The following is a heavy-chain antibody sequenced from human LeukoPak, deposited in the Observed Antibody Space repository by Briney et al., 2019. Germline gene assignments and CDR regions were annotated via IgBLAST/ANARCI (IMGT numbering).Heavy chain of an antibody. Sequence: PGGSLRLSCAASGFTFSSYGMHWVRQAPGKGLEWVAVIWYDGSEKYYADSVKGRFTISRDNSKNTLYLRMNSLRAEDTALYYCAKDLTTGSLSSDCWGQGTLVTVSS. CDR1: GFTFSSYG. CDR3: AKDLTTGSLSSDC. V-gene: IGHV3-33*06. CDR2: IWYDGSEK. D-gene: IGHD1-1*01. J-gene: IGHJ4*02.